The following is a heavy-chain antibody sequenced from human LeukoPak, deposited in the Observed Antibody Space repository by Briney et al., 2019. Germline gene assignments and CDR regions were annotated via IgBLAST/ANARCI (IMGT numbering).Heavy chain of an antibody. CDR3: ASIVENYDILTGYSNFDY. D-gene: IGHD3-9*01. V-gene: IGHV4-39*01. CDR2: IYYSGST. Sequence: PSETLSLTCTVSGGSISSSSYYWGWIRQPPGKGLEWIGSIYYSGSTYYNPSLKSRVTISVDTSKNQFSLKLSSVTAADTAVYYCASIVENYDILTGYSNFDYWGQGTLVTVSS. CDR1: GGSISSSSYY. J-gene: IGHJ4*02.